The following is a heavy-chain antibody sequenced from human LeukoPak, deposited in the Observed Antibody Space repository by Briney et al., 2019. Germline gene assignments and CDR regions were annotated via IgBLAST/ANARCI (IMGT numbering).Heavy chain of an antibody. J-gene: IGHJ6*02. V-gene: IGHV3-13*01. D-gene: IGHD6-6*01. CDR2: IGTAGDT. Sequence: GGSLRLSCAASGFTFSSYDMHWVRQATGKGLEWVSAIGTAGDTYYPGSVKGRFTISRENAKNSLYLPMNSLRAEDTAVYYCARVRRLGYYYYGMDVWGQETTVTVSS. CDR1: GFTFSSYD. CDR3: ARVRRLGYYYYGMDV.